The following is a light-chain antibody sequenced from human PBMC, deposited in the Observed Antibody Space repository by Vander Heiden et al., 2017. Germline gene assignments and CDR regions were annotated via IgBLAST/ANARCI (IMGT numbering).Light chain of an antibody. CDR3: QQYNNYWT. J-gene: IGKJ1*01. CDR1: QSISTD. Sequence: DIQMTQSPSTLSASVGDRVTITCRASQSISTDLAWYQRKPGTAPKLLIYKASTLESGVPSRFSGSGSGTEFTLTISSLQPDDFATYYCQQYNNYWTSGQGTKVEIK. V-gene: IGKV1-5*03. CDR2: KAS.